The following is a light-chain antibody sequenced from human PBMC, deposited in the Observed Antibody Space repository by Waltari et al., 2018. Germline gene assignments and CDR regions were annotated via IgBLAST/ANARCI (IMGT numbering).Light chain of an antibody. CDR1: SSDVGGTNH. Sequence: QSALTQPASVSGSPGQSIIISCTGTSSDVGGTNHVSWFLHHPGKAPKLMIQDVNERPSGVSSRFSGSKSGNTASLTISGLQAEYEAIYYCNSYTSGRTWVFGGGTRLTVL. J-gene: IGLJ3*02. CDR3: NSYTSGRTWV. CDR2: DVN. V-gene: IGLV2-14*03.